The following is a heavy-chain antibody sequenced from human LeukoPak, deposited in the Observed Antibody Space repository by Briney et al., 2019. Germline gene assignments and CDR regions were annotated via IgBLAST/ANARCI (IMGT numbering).Heavy chain of an antibody. V-gene: IGHV3-21*04. D-gene: IGHD3-22*01. CDR1: GFTFSSYS. CDR2: ISSSSSYI. Sequence: GGSLRLSCAASGFTFSSYSMNWVRQAPGKGLEWVSSISSSSSYIYYADSVKGRFTISRDNAKNSLYLQMNSLRAEDTAVYYCAKDSKDYDSSGYYYVDFDYWGQGTLVTVSS. CDR3: AKDSKDYDSSGYYYVDFDY. J-gene: IGHJ4*02.